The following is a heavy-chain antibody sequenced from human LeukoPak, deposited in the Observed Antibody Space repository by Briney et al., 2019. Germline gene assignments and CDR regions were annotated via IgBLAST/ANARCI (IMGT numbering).Heavy chain of an antibody. CDR1: GFTFSSYW. CDR3: ARDSAVAGTHFDY. J-gene: IGHJ4*02. D-gene: IGHD6-19*01. Sequence: AGGSLRLSCAASGFTFSSYWMSWVRQAPGKGLEWVANIKQDGSERYYVDSVKGRFTISRDNAKNSLYLQMNSLSAEDTAVYYCARDSAVAGTHFDYWGQGTLVTVSS. V-gene: IGHV3-7*01. CDR2: IKQDGSER.